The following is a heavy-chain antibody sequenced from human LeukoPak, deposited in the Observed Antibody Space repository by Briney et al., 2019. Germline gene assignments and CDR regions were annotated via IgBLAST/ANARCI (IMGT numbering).Heavy chain of an antibody. CDR2: IIPILGIA. V-gene: IGHV1-69*04. Sequence: ASVKVSCKASGGTFSSYTISWVRQAPGQGLEWMGRIIPILGIANYAQKLQGRVTITADKSTSTAYMELSSLRSEDTAVYYCARDHGYCSSTSCYPNWFDPWGQGTLVTVSS. D-gene: IGHD2-2*03. CDR3: ARDHGYCSSTSCYPNWFDP. J-gene: IGHJ5*02. CDR1: GGTFSSYT.